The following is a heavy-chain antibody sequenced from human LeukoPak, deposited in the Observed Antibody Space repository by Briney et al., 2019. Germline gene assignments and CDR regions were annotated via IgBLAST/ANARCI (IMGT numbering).Heavy chain of an antibody. V-gene: IGHV1-24*01. J-gene: IGHJ3*02. CDR1: GYTGIELS. CDR3: ATHTIFGVVTYAFHI. D-gene: IGHD3-3*01. CDR2: FDPEDGET. Sequence: ASVTVSCKVSGYTGIELSMHWVRQAPGKGLEWMGGFDPEDGETIYAQKFQGRVTMTEDTSTDTAYMELSSLTSEETAVYYCATHTIFGVVTYAFHIWGRGTVVTVSS.